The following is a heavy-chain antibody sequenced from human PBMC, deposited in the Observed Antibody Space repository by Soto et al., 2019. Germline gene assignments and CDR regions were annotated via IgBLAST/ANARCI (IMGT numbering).Heavy chain of an antibody. J-gene: IGHJ4*02. CDR3: ARERAVRGVSPYYFDY. CDR2: INHSGST. D-gene: IGHD3-10*01. Sequence: PSETLSLTCAVYGGSFSGYYWSWIRQPPGKGLEWIGEINHSGSTNYNPSLKSRVTISVDTSKNQFSLKLSSVTAADTAVYYCARERAVRGVSPYYFDYWGQGTLVTVSS. V-gene: IGHV4-34*01. CDR1: GGSFSGYY.